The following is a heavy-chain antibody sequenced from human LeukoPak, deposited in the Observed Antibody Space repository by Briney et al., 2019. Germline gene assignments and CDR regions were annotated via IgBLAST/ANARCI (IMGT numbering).Heavy chain of an antibody. J-gene: IGHJ4*02. CDR2: IYGRGVSI. Sequence: GGSLRLSCVASGFTFKNYVMNWVRQAPGKGLEWLATIYGRGVSISYADSVKARFTISRDNSNNTLYLQMNSLRAEDTAVYSGARDRWQQLVFFDYWGQGTLVTVSS. D-gene: IGHD6-13*01. CDR1: GFTFKNYV. V-gene: IGHV3-23*01. CDR3: ARDRWQQLVFFDY.